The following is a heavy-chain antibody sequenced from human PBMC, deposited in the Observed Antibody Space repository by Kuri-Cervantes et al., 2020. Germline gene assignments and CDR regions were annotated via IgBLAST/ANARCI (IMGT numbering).Heavy chain of an antibody. CDR3: ARHERYYDILTGYLPFDY. V-gene: IGHV5-51*01. J-gene: IGHJ4*02. CDR2: IYPGDSDT. Sequence: KVSCKASGYTFTSYDINWVRQATGQGLEWMGIIYPGDSDTRYSPSFQGQVTISADKSISTAYLQWSSLKASDTAMYYCARHERYYDILTGYLPFDYWGQGTLVTVSS. CDR1: GYTFTSYD. D-gene: IGHD3-9*01.